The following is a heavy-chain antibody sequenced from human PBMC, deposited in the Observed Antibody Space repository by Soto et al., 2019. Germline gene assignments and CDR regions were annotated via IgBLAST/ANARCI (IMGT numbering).Heavy chain of an antibody. CDR1: GGSISSYY. J-gene: IGHJ6*02. V-gene: IGHV4-59*01. CDR2: IYYSGST. CDR3: ARASMSFSGRMYYYYYGMDV. Sequence: PSETLSLTCTVSGGSISSYYWSWIRQPPGKGLEWIGYIYYSGSTNYNPSLKSRVTISVDTSKNQFSLKLSSVTAADTAVYYCARASMSFSGRMYYYYYGMDVWGQGTTVTVSS. D-gene: IGHD3-3*02.